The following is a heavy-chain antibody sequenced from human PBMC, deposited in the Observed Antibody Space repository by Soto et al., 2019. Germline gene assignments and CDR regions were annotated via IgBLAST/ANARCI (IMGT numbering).Heavy chain of an antibody. CDR1: GYTFTGYY. Sequence: ASVKVSCKASGYTFTGYYMHWVRQAPGQGLEWMGWINPNSGGTNYAQKFQGWVTMTRDTSISTAYMELSRLRSDDTAVNYCARGLGCSSTSCFQDYYYYYYGMDVWGQGTTVTVSS. V-gene: IGHV1-2*04. CDR3: ARGLGCSSTSCFQDYYYYYYGMDV. CDR2: INPNSGGT. D-gene: IGHD2-2*01. J-gene: IGHJ6*02.